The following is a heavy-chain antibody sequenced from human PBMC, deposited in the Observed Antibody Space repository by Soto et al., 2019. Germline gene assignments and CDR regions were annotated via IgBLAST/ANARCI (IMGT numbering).Heavy chain of an antibody. CDR2: ISFSGAT. D-gene: IGHD2-2*01. Sequence: SETLSLTCTVSGVSITSYFWSWIRQTPGKGLDWIGSISFSGATYSNPSLKGRAALSVDTSENHLSLTLNSVTSADTAVYFCARDRRDGYQRYFEFWGQGNQFTVSS. V-gene: IGHV4-59*01. CDR1: GVSITSYF. J-gene: IGHJ4*02. CDR3: ARDRRDGYQRYFEF.